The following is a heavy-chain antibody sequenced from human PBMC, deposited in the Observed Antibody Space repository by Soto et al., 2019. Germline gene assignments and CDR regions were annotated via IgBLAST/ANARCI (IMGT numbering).Heavy chain of an antibody. D-gene: IGHD3-10*01. CDR3: ARNLYGTGSFDY. CDR2: MTPNSGNT. J-gene: IGHJ4*02. CDR1: GYTFTDYD. Sequence: QVQLMQSGAEVRKPGASVKVSCKASGYTFTDYDINWVRQATGQGLEWVGWMTPNSGNTGYAQKFQGRVTMTRDTSRSTAYMELSSLTSEDTAVYYCARNLYGTGSFDYWGQGTLVTVSS. V-gene: IGHV1-8*01.